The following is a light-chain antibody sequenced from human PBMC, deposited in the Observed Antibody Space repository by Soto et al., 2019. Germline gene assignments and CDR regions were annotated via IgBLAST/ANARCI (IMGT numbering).Light chain of an antibody. Sequence: EIVVRQSPANVSLSPGVRAALFCRSTQSVGSYLAWYQHKPGQAPRLLISDASNRATGIPARFSGSGSETDFTLTITSPEPEDSAVYYCQQRSNWPSLTFGGGTKV. J-gene: IGKJ4*01. V-gene: IGKV3-11*01. CDR1: QSVGSY. CDR3: QQRSNWPSLT. CDR2: DAS.